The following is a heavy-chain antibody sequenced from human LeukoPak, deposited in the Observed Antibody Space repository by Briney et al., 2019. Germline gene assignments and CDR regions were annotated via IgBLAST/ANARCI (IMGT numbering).Heavy chain of an antibody. D-gene: IGHD6-13*01. CDR2: IIPILGIA. J-gene: IGHJ4*02. Sequence: ASVKVSCKASGGTFSSYAISWVRQAPGQGLEWMGRIIPILGIANYAQKFQGRVTITADKSTSTAYMELSSLRSEDTTVYYCARDKGHAAAGLYYFDYWGQGTLVTVSS. CDR3: ARDKGHAAAGLYYFDY. V-gene: IGHV1-69*04. CDR1: GGTFSSYA.